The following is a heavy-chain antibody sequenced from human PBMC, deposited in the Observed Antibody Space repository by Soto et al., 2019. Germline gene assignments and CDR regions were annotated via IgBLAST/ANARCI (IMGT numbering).Heavy chain of an antibody. V-gene: IGHV4-59*08. CDR1: GGSISSYY. D-gene: IGHD6-13*01. CDR3: ASSYSSSWYGYYFDY. CDR2: IYYSGST. Sequence: SETLSLTCTVSGGSISSYYWSWIRQPPGKGLEWIGYIYYSGSTNYNPSLKSRVTISVDTSKNQFSLKLSSVTAADTAVYYCASSYSSSWYGYYFDYWGQGTLVTVSS. J-gene: IGHJ4*02.